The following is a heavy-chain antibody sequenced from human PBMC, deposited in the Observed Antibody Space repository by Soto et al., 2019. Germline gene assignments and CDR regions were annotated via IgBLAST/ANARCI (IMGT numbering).Heavy chain of an antibody. V-gene: IGHV1-18*01. CDR1: GYTFTSYC. CDR2: ISAYNGNT. J-gene: IGHJ4*02. Sequence: GASVNVSSKASGYTFTSYCISWVRQGPGQGLEWMGWISAYNGNTNYAQKLQGRVTMTTDTSTSTAYMELRSLRSDDTAVYYCARDTYYYDSSGYYQSWGQGTLVTVSS. D-gene: IGHD3-22*01. CDR3: ARDTYYYDSSGYYQS.